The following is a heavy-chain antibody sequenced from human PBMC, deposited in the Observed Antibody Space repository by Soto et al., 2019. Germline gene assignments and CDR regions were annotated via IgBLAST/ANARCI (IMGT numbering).Heavy chain of an antibody. CDR2: ISYDGSNK. J-gene: IGHJ6*03. V-gene: IGHV3-30*18. CDR1: GFTFSSYG. D-gene: IGHD4-17*01. Sequence: PGGSLRLSCAASGFTFSSYGMHWVRQAPGKGLEWVAVISYDGSNKYYADSVKGRFTISRDNSKNTLYLQMNSLRAEDTAVYYCAKKYGDYDSSLYMEVWGKGTTVTVSS. CDR3: AKKYGDYDSSLYMEV.